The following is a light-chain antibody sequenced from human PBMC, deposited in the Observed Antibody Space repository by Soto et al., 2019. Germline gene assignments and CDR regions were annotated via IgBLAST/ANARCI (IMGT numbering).Light chain of an antibody. V-gene: IGKV1-9*01. J-gene: IGKJ4*01. CDR3: QQLNNYPLT. CDR1: QGISSY. CDR2: AAS. Sequence: DIQLTQSPSFLSASVGDIVTITFRASQGISSYLAWFQHKPGKAPKVLIYAASTLQSGVPSRFSGSGSGTEFTLTINSLQPEDFATYYCQQLNNYPLTFGGGTKVDIK.